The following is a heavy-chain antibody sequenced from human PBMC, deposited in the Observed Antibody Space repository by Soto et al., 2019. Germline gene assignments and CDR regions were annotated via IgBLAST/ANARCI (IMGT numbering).Heavy chain of an antibody. CDR2: IGGTSNVI. D-gene: IGHD6-25*01. CDR3: ARVGLSAADFDY. V-gene: IGHV3-11*01. J-gene: IGHJ4*02. CDR1: GFSFSANY. Sequence: QVQLVESGGALVEPGGSLRLSCEASGFSFSANYMTWIRQAPGKGLEWVSYIGGTSNVIYYADSVKGRFTISRDNAKNSLNVQMNSLRSEDTAVYYCARVGLSAADFDYWGQGAPVTVSS.